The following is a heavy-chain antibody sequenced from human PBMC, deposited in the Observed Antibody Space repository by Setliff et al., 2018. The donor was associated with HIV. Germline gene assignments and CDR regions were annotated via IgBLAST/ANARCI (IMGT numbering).Heavy chain of an antibody. CDR1: GDFLNNHY. CDR2: IYYSGDT. J-gene: IGHJ6*03. V-gene: IGHV4-59*11. Sequence: TLSLTCSLSGDFLNNHYWSWIRQPPGKGLEWIGHIYYSGDTNYSPSLKSRVTISMDTSKNQFSLKLTSVTAADTAVYYCARGNDNGQRGGNYYFMDVWDKGTTVTVSS. D-gene: IGHD4-17*01. CDR3: ARGNDNGQRGGNYYFMDV.